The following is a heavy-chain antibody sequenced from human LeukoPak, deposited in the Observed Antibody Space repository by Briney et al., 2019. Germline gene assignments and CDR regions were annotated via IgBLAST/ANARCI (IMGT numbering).Heavy chain of an antibody. V-gene: IGHV3-23*01. J-gene: IGHJ4*02. Sequence: GGSLRLFCAASGFTFSTHAMSWVRQAPGKGLEWVSAVGVSGGNTYYADSVKGRFTISRDNFNNTLYLQMNSLRAEDTALYYCARRNFFDYWGQGTLVTVSS. CDR3: ARRNFFDY. CDR2: VGVSGGNT. CDR1: GFTFSTHA.